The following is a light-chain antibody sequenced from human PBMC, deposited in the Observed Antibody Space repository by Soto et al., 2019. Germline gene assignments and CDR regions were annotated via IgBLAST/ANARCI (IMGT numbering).Light chain of an antibody. V-gene: IGLV2-8*01. CDR1: SSDIGVYNY. Sequence: QSALTQPPSXXXXXXXXXXXXCTGXSSDIGVYNYVSWYQKHPGKAPKVMIYEVSKRPSGVPDRFSGSKSGNTASLTVSGLQAEDEADYYCSSYGGTNNLWLFGGGTKLTVL. J-gene: IGLJ3*02. CDR3: SSYGGTNNLWL. CDR2: EVS.